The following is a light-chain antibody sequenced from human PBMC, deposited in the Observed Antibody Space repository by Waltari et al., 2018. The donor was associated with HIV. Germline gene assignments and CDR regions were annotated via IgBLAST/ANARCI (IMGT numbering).Light chain of an antibody. CDR3: TSYAGRDNLV. J-gene: IGLJ2*01. V-gene: IGLV2-8*01. CDR1: SSDGGDNDY. CDR2: EVS. Sequence: QSALTQPPSASGSPGQSVTISCTGTSSDGGDNDYVSWYQQHPGKAPKAMIYEVSKLPSGVPDRISGSKSGNTASLTVSGLQAEDEADYFCTSYAGRDNLVFGGGTKLTV.